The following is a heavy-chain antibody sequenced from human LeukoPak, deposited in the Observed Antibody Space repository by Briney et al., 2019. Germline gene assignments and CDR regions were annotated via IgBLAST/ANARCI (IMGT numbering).Heavy chain of an antibody. J-gene: IGHJ5*02. D-gene: IGHD5-24*01. CDR2: ISAYNGHT. CDR1: GYTLTRYG. Sequence: ASVKVSCKASGYTLTRYGISWVRQAPGQGFPWMGWISAYNGHTNYAQKLQCRVTMTTDTSTSTAYMELRSLRSDDTAVYYCAREGGYKDWFDPWGQGTLVTVSS. CDR3: AREGGYKDWFDP. V-gene: IGHV1-18*01.